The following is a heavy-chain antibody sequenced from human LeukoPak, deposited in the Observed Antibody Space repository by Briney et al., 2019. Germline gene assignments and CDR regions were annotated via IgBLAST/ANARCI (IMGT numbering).Heavy chain of an antibody. V-gene: IGHV3-30*02. D-gene: IGHD3-3*01. Sequence: GGSLRLSCAASGFTFNNYGMHWVRQAPGKGLEWVAFIRYDGSNKYYADSVKGRFTISRDNSKNTLYLQMNSLRAEDTAVYYCAKDLSKGLLYRRGMYYFDYWGQGTLVTVSS. CDR2: IRYDGSNK. J-gene: IGHJ4*02. CDR1: GFTFNNYG. CDR3: AKDLSKGLLYRRGMYYFDY.